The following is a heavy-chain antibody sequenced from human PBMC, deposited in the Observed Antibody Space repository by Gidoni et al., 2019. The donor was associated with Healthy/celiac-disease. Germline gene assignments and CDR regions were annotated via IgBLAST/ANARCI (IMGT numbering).Heavy chain of an antibody. J-gene: IGHJ4*02. Sequence: QVQLQESGPGLVKPSQTLSLTCTVSGGSISSGDYYWSWIRQHPGKGLEWIGYIYHSGSTYYNLSLKRRVTISIHTSRNQFSLKLSSVTAADTAVYYCAREGCSGGSCFDYWGQGALVTVSS. CDR2: IYHSGST. CDR3: AREGCSGGSCFDY. CDR1: GGSISSGDYY. D-gene: IGHD2-15*01. V-gene: IGHV4-31*03.